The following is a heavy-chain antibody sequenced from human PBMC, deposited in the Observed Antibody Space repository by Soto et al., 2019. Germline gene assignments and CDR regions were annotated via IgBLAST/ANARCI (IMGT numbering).Heavy chain of an antibody. CDR2: MYYSGSN. D-gene: IGHD3-22*01. Sequence: QVQLQESGPGLVKPSQTLSLTCTVSGGSISSGGYYWTWLRPHPGKGLEWIGYMYYSGSNYYNPSLKSRVTISLDTSKNQFSLKLSYVTAADTAVYYCARWDTSGYAFDSWGQGTLVPVSS. CDR3: ARWDTSGYAFDS. J-gene: IGHJ4*02. CDR1: GGSISSGGYY. V-gene: IGHV4-31*03.